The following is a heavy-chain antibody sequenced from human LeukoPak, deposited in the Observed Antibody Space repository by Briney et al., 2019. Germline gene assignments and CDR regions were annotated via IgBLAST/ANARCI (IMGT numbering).Heavy chain of an antibody. J-gene: IGHJ4*02. CDR2: IYYSGST. V-gene: IGHV4-39*01. CDR3: ARLRSGYDLFDY. CDR1: GGSISSSSYY. D-gene: IGHD5-12*01. Sequence: SETLSLTCTVSGGSISSSSYYWGWIRQPPGKGLEWIGSIYYSGSTYYNPSLKSRVTISVDTSKNQFSLKLSSVTAADTAVYYCARLRSGYDLFDYWGQGTLVTVSS.